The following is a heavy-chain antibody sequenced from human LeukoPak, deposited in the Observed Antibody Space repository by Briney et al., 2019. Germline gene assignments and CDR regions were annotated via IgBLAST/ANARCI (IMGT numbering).Heavy chain of an antibody. CDR1: GAAFSILA. J-gene: IGHJ4*02. Sequence: GESLRLSCAVSGAAFSILAMHWVRQCPGKGLEFVSAIGGDGATTHYADSVRGRFTISRVNAKNTVHPQMCSLRPEDMPLYYCATGYNYNYDYWGQGTLVSVSS. CDR3: ATGYNYNYDY. V-gene: IGHV3-64*02. CDR2: IGGDGATT. D-gene: IGHD5-18*01.